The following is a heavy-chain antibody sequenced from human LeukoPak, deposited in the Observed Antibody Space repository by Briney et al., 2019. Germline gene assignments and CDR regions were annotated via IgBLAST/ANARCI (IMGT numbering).Heavy chain of an antibody. CDR2: IYTSGST. CDR3: ARHLKYCSGGSCAFAFDI. V-gene: IGHV4-4*07. D-gene: IGHD2-15*01. J-gene: IGHJ3*02. CDR1: GGSISNYY. Sequence: SETLSLTCTVSGGSISNYYWSWIRQPAGKGLEWIGRIYTSGSTNCNPSLKSRVTMSVDTSKNQFSLKLSSVTAADTAVYYCARHLKYCSGGSCAFAFDIWGQGTMVTVSS.